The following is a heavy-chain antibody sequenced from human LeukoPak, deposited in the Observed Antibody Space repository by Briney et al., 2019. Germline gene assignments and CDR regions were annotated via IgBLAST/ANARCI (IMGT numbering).Heavy chain of an antibody. V-gene: IGHV3-7*05. CDR2: IKQDGSEK. J-gene: IGHJ5*02. D-gene: IGHD6-13*01. Sequence: PGAALRLSCAASGFTFSDAWMSWVRQAPGKGLEWVANIKQDGSEKYYVDSVKGRFTISRDNAKNSLYLQMNSLRAEDTAVYYCARDDGEYSSSWYVRAFGWFDPWGQGTLVTVSS. CDR1: GFTFSDAW. CDR3: ARDDGEYSSSWYVRAFGWFDP.